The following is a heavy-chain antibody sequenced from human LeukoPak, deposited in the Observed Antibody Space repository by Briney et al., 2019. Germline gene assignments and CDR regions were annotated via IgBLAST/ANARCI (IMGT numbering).Heavy chain of an antibody. Sequence: GGSLRLSCAASGFTFSSYAMHWVRQAPDMGLEWVAIISYDGSNKYYADSVKGRFTISRDNSKNTQYLKKNSLRGEGETAVYYCARSEGVLRAFDVWGQGTMVTVSS. CDR3: ARSEGVLRAFDV. J-gene: IGHJ3*01. V-gene: IGHV3-30-3*01. D-gene: IGHD3-16*01. CDR2: ISYDGSNK. CDR1: GFTFSSYA.